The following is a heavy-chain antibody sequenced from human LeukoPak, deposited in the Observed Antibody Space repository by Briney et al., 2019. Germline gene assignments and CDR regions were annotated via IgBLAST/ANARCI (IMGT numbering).Heavy chain of an antibody. Sequence: ASVEVSCKASGYSFTTYDINLVGQDTGQGLEWMGGMSPNSGNTGYAQRFQGRVTMTRDTSISTAYMELNSLTSEDTAVYYCAKNVRDTGTFDYWGQGTLVTVSS. V-gene: IGHV1-8*01. CDR2: MSPNSGNT. CDR1: GYSFTTYD. J-gene: IGHJ4*02. CDR3: AKNVRDTGTFDY. D-gene: IGHD5-18*01.